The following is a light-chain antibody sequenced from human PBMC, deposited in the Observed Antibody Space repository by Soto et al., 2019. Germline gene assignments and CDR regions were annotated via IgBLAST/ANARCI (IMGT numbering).Light chain of an antibody. J-gene: IGKJ4*01. CDR1: QSVSSY. V-gene: IGKV3-11*01. Sequence: EIVLTQSPATLSLSPGARATLSCRASQSVSSYLAWYHQKPGQAPRLLIYDASNRATGIPARFSGSGSGTDFTLTISSLEPEDFAVYYCQQRSNWPLTFGGGTKVDIK. CDR3: QQRSNWPLT. CDR2: DAS.